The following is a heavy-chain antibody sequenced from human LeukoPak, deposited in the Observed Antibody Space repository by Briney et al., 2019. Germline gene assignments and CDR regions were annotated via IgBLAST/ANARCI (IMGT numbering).Heavy chain of an antibody. CDR3: VREDSVNFPDAFDI. Sequence: GGSLRLSCAASGITFSSYWMHWVRQAPGKGLVWVSRINSDGSSTNYADSVKGRFTISRDNTKNTLYLQMNSLRAEDTAVYYCVREDSVNFPDAFDIWGQGTMVTVSS. J-gene: IGHJ3*02. V-gene: IGHV3-74*01. CDR2: INSDGSST. CDR1: GITFSSYW. D-gene: IGHD5/OR15-5a*01.